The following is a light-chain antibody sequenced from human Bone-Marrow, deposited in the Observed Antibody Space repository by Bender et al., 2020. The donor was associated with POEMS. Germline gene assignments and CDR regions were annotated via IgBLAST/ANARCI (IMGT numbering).Light chain of an antibody. J-gene: IGLJ2*01. CDR1: GSDVGAYSY. Sequence: QSALTQPASVSGSPGQSITISCTGTGSDVGAYSYVSWYQHHPGKAPKLMIYDVNNRPSGVSHRFSGSKSGNTASLTISGLQAEDEADYYCCSYAGGSVVFGGGTKLTVL. CDR2: DVN. CDR3: CSYAGGSVV. V-gene: IGLV2-14*01.